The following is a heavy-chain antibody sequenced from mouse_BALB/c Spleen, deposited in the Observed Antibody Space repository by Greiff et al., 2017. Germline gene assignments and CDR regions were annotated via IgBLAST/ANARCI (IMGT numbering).Heavy chain of an antibody. J-gene: IGHJ2*01. CDR3: ARGWDHFDY. D-gene: IGHD4-1*01. CDR2: INPSTGYT. Sequence: QVQLKESGAELAKPGASVKMSCKASGYTFTSYWMHWVKQRPGQGLEWIGYINPSTGYTEYNQKFKDKATLTADKSSSTAYMQLSSLTSEDSAVYYCARGWDHFDYWGQGTTLTVSS. CDR1: GYTFTSYW. V-gene: IGHV1-7*01.